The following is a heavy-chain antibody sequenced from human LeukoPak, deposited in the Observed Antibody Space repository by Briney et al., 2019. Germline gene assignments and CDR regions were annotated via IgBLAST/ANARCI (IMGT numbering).Heavy chain of an antibody. D-gene: IGHD1-7*01. CDR2: SYSGGST. J-gene: IGHJ4*02. CDR3: ARDLRAASGTWLDD. Sequence: PGGSLRLSCAASGFTVSSNYMSWVSQARGKGLEWGSVSYSGGSTYYADSVKGRFTISRDNSKDTLYLQINSLVAEDTAVYYCARDLRAASGTWLDDWGQGTLVTVSS. CDR1: GFTVSSNY. V-gene: IGHV3-53*01.